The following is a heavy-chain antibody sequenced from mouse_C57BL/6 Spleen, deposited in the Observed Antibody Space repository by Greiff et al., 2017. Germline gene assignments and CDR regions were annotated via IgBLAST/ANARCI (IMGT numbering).Heavy chain of an antibody. D-gene: IGHD1-1*01. V-gene: IGHV14-2*01. J-gene: IGHJ3*01. CDR2: IDPEDGAT. CDR3: ARNHCGSSPFAY. CDR1: GFNIKDYY. Sequence: VQLKESGAELVKPGASVTLSCTASGFNIKDYYMHWVKQRTEQGLEWIGRIDPEDGATKYAPKFQGTATITDDPSSNTAYLQLSSLTSEDSAVHYCARNHCGSSPFAYWGEGTLVTVSA.